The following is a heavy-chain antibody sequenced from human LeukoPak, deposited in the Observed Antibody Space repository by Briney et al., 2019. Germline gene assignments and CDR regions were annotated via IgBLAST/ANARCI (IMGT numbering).Heavy chain of an antibody. D-gene: IGHD6-13*01. V-gene: IGHV1-2*02. CDR2: INPNSGGT. CDR3: VRDVGITVADSFDP. Sequence: ASVKVSCKASGYTFTGYYMHWVRQAPGQGLEWMGWINPNSGGTNYAQKFQGRVTMTTDTSTSTVYMEVRGLRSDDTAMYYCVRDVGITVADSFDPWGQGTLVTVSS. CDR1: GYTFTGYY. J-gene: IGHJ5*02.